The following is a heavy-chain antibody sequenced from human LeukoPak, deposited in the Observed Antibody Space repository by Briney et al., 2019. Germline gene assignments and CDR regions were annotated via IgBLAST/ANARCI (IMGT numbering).Heavy chain of an antibody. CDR2: INHSGST. CDR1: GGFFSGYY. CDR3: ARLGGGSITIFGVVIKRLLYYFDY. D-gene: IGHD3-3*01. V-gene: IGHV4-34*01. Sequence: SETLSLTCAVYGGFFSGYYWSWIRQPPGKGLEWIGEINHSGSTNYNPSLKSRVTISVDTSKNQFSLKLSSVTAADTAVYYCARLGGGSITIFGVVIKRLLYYFDYWGQGTLVTVSS. J-gene: IGHJ4*02.